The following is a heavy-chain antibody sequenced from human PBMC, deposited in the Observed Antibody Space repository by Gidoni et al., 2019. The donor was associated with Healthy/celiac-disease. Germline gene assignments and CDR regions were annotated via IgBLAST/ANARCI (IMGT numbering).Heavy chain of an antibody. CDR2: LYPGDSDT. CDR1: GYSFNSYW. Sequence: EVQLVQYGAEVKQPGESLTISCKGSGYSFNSYWIGWVRQMPGKGLEWMGILYPGDSDTRYSPSFQGQVTISADKSISTAYLQWSSLKASDTAMYYCARQGKYSSGWHDAFDIWGQGTMVTVSS. D-gene: IGHD6-19*01. CDR3: ARQGKYSSGWHDAFDI. V-gene: IGHV5-51*01. J-gene: IGHJ3*02.